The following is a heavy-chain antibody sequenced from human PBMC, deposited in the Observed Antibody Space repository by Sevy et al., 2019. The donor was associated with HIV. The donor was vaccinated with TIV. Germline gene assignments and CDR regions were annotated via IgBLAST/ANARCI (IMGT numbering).Heavy chain of an antibody. CDR1: GFTFSNAW. CDR2: IKSKTDGGTT. CDR3: TTDLLRFFDWLLSHDAFDI. J-gene: IGHJ3*02. Sequence: GGSLRLSCAASGFTFSNAWMSWVRQAPGKGLEWVGRIKSKTDGGTTDYAAPVKGRFTISRDDSKNTLYLQMNSLKTGDTAVYYCTTDLLRFFDWLLSHDAFDIWGQGTMVTVSS. D-gene: IGHD3-9*01. V-gene: IGHV3-15*01.